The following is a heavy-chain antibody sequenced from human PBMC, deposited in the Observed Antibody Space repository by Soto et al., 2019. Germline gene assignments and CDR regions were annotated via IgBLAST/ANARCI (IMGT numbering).Heavy chain of an antibody. D-gene: IGHD5-18*01. J-gene: IGHJ3*02. CDR1: GGTFSSYA. CDR3: ARAQSDGYSLDAFDI. Sequence: GASVKVSCKASGGTFSSYAISWARQAPGQGLEWMGGIIPIFGTANYAQKFQGRVTITADESTSTAYMELSSLRSEDTAVYYCARAQSDGYSLDAFDIWGQGTMVTVSS. CDR2: IIPIFGTA. V-gene: IGHV1-69*13.